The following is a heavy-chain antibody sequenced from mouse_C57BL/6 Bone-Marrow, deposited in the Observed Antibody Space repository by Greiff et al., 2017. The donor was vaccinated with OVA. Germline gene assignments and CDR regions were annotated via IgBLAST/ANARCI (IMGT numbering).Heavy chain of an antibody. CDR3: ASPVGDGYWYFDV. D-gene: IGHD1-1*01. CDR1: GFSLTSYG. J-gene: IGHJ1*03. V-gene: IGHV2-2*01. Sequence: QVQLQQSGPGLVQPSQSLSITCTVSGFSLTSYGVHWVRQSPGKGLEWLGVIWSGGSTDYNAAFISRLGISKDNSKSQVFFKMNGLQADDTAIYYCASPVGDGYWYFDVWGTGTTVTVSS. CDR2: IWSGGST.